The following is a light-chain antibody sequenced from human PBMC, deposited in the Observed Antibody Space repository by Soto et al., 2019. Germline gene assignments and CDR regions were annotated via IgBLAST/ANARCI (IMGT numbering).Light chain of an antibody. Sequence: EIVLTQSPGTLSLSPGERATLSCRATESISSSYLAWYQQKPGQAPRLLIYGASSRATGIPDRFSGSGSGTDFTLKISRVEAEDVGVYYCMQALQTAWTFGQGTRVDIK. CDR2: GAS. CDR1: ESISSSY. CDR3: MQALQTAWT. J-gene: IGKJ1*01. V-gene: IGKV3-20*01.